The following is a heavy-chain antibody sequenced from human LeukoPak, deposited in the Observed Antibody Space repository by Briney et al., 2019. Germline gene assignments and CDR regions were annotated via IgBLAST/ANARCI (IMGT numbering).Heavy chain of an antibody. D-gene: IGHD3-22*01. V-gene: IGHV4-34*01. CDR3: ARRKYYYDSSGYSKPFDY. CDR2: INHSGSA. CDR1: GGSFSGYY. J-gene: IGHJ4*02. Sequence: SETLSLTCAVYGGSFSGYYWSWIRQPPGKGLEWIGEINHSGSANYNPSLKSRVTISVDTSKNQFSLKLSSVTAADTAVYYCARRKYYYDSSGYSKPFDYWGQGTLVTVSS.